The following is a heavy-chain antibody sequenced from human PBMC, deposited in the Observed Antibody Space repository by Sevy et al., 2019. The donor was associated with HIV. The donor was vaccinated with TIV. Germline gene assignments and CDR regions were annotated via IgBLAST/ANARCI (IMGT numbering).Heavy chain of an antibody. V-gene: IGHV3-72*01. J-gene: IGHJ6*03. Sequence: GGSLRLSCAASGFTFSDHYVDWVRQAPGKGLEWVGRIRNRPNTYTTEYAASLEGRFTISRDDSKNSLYLQMNSLKTEDSAVYYGVRGPNCGVGGCQQISPYCLDVWGKGATVTVSS. D-gene: IGHD2-21*01. CDR1: GFTFSDHY. CDR2: IRNRPNTYTT. CDR3: VRGPNCGVGGCQQISPYCLDV.